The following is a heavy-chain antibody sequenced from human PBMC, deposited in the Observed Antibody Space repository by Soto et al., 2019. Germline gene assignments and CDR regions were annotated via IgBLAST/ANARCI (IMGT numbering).Heavy chain of an antibody. CDR2: ISPVSGTT. D-gene: IGHD5-12*01. CDR3: ARDYSGYDPALNRFDP. CDR1: GDIFDNYA. Sequence: QGHLVQSGAEVRKPGSSVKVSCKASGDIFDNYAISWVRQAPGQGLEWLGGISPVSGTTHYAQRFQGRLTITADSSTMTTYMELRGLKSEATAMYFCARDYSGYDPALNRFDPWGQGTLVTVSS. J-gene: IGHJ5*02. V-gene: IGHV1-69*06.